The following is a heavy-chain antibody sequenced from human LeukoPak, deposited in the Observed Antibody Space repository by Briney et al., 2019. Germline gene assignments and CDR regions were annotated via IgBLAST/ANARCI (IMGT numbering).Heavy chain of an antibody. D-gene: IGHD3-10*01. CDR2: ISTSSSYI. V-gene: IGHV3-21*01. CDR3: ARGLRRDFDY. Sequence: GGSLRLSCAVSGFTFSSYSMNWVRQAPGKGLEWVSFISTSSSYIYYAGSVKGRFTISRDNAKNSLYLQMNSLRAEDTAVYYCARGLRRDFDYWGQGTLVTVSS. J-gene: IGHJ4*02. CDR1: GFTFSSYS.